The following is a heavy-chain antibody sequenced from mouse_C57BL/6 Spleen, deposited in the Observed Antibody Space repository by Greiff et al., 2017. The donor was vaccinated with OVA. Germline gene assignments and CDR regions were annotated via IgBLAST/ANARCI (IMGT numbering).Heavy chain of an antibody. CDR2: INPYNGDT. V-gene: IGHV1-20*01. CDR1: GYSFTGYF. J-gene: IGHJ4*01. D-gene: IGHD2-9*01. CDR3: ARPTMVRGAMDY. Sequence: VHVKQSGPELVKPGDSVKISCKASGYSFTGYFMNWVMQSHGKSLEWIGRINPYNGDTFYNQKFKGKATLTVDKSSSTAHMELRSLTSEDSAVYYCARPTMVRGAMDYWGQGTSVTVSS.